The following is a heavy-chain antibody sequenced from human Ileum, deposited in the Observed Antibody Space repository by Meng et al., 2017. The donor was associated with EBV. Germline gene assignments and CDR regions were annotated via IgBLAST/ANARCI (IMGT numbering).Heavy chain of an antibody. CDR3: ARGVYGPTTRGREYFIH. CDR2: INHSGIT. CDR1: GGSFNGYD. J-gene: IGHJ1*01. Sequence: QDPLQQWGVVHLKPSVPLSLTCGVYGGSFNGYDWTWIRQPPGKGLEWIGEINHSGITNYNPSLKSRVIISVDTSKNQFSLNLSSVTAADTAVYYCARGVYGPTTRGREYFIHWGRGTLVTVSS. V-gene: IGHV4-34*01. D-gene: IGHD2-8*01.